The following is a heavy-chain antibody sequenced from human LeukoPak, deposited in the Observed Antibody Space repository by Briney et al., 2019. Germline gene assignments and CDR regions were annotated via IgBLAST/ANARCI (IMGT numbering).Heavy chain of an antibody. J-gene: IGHJ6*03. D-gene: IGHD6-6*01. CDR1: GGSISSSDYY. CDR3: ARLAARDYYYYYDYMDV. CDR2: IYYSGST. Sequence: PSETLSLTCTVSGGSISSSDYYWGWIRQPPGKGLEWIGSIYYSGSTYCNPSLKSRVTISVDTSKKQFSLKLRSVTAADTAVYYCARLAARDYYYYYDYMDVWGKGTTVTVSS. V-gene: IGHV4-39*01.